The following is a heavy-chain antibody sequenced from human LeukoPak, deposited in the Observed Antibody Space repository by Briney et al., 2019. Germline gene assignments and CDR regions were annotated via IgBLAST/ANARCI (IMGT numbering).Heavy chain of an antibody. D-gene: IGHD1-26*01. Sequence: WASVKVSCKASGGTFSSYAISWVRQAPGQGLEWMGRIIPILGIANYAQKFQGRVTITADKSTSTAYMELSSLRSEDTAVYYCARDGGATNYYYYGMDVWGQGTTVTVSS. CDR3: ARDGGATNYYYYGMDV. J-gene: IGHJ6*02. CDR2: IIPILGIA. V-gene: IGHV1-69*04. CDR1: GGTFSSYA.